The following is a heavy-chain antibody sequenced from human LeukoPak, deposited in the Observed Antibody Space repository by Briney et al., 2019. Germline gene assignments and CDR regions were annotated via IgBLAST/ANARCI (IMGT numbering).Heavy chain of an antibody. CDR1: GGTFSSYA. J-gene: IGHJ6*02. D-gene: IGHD3-10*01. V-gene: IGHV1-69*13. CDR3: ARADYYGSGSYGIYYYYGMDV. CDR2: IIPIFGTA. Sequence: ASVKVSCKASGGTFSSYAISWVRQAPGQGLEWMGGIIPIFGTANYAQKFQGRVTTTADESTSTAYMELSSLRSEDTAVYYCARADYYGSGSYGIYYYYGMDVWGQGTTVTVSS.